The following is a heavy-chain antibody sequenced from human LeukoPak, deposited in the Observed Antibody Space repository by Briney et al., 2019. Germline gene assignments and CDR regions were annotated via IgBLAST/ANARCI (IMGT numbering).Heavy chain of an antibody. CDR1: GGTFSSYA. CDR2: IVPIFGTA. D-gene: IGHD5-18*01. V-gene: IGHV1-69*13. Sequence: SVKVSCKASGGTFSSYAISWVRQAPGQGLEWMGGIVPIFGTANYAQKFRGRVTITADESTSTAYMELSSLRSEDTAVYYCARDSGYSYGVDYWGQGTLVTVSS. CDR3: ARDSGYSYGVDY. J-gene: IGHJ4*02.